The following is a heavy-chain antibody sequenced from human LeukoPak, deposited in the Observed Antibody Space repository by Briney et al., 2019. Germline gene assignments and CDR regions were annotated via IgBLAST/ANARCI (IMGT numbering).Heavy chain of an antibody. Sequence: SESLSLTCAVYGGSFSGYYWSWIRQPPGQGLEWIGEINHSGSTNYNPSLKSRVTISVDTSKNQFSLKLSSVTAADTAVYYCARGFGGYCSSTSCYRHWFDPWGQGTLVTVSS. CDR1: GGSFSGYY. J-gene: IGHJ5*02. V-gene: IGHV4-34*01. CDR3: ARGFGGYCSSTSCYRHWFDP. D-gene: IGHD2-2*02. CDR2: INHSGST.